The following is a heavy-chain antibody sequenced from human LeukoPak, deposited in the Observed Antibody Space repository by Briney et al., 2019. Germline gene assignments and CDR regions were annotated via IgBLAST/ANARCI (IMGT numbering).Heavy chain of an antibody. CDR2: ISSSSSYI. J-gene: IGHJ5*02. D-gene: IGHD3-10*01. CDR1: GFTFSSYS. Sequence: PGGSLRPSCAASGFTFSSYSMNWVRQAPGKGLEWVSSISSSSSYIYYADSVKGRFTISRDNAKNSLYLQMNSLRAEDTAVYYCASVHYGSGSDGPWGQGTLVTVSS. CDR3: ASVHYGSGSDGP. V-gene: IGHV3-21*01.